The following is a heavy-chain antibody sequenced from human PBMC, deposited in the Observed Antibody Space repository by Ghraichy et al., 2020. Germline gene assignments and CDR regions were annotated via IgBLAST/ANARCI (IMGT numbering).Heavy chain of an antibody. J-gene: IGHJ4*02. D-gene: IGHD3-22*01. CDR1: GYTFTSYG. V-gene: IGHV1-18*01. CDR3: ARDRTKLGYYDSCGYPGY. CDR2: ISAYNGNT. Sequence: ASVKVSCKASGYTFTSYGISWVRQAPGQGLEWMGWISAYNGNTNYAQKLQGRVTMTTDTSTSTAYMELRSLRSDDTAVYYCARDRTKLGYYDSCGYPGYWGQGTLVTVSS.